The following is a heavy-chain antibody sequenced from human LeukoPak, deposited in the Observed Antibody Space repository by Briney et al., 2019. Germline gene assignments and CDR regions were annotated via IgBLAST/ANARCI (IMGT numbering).Heavy chain of an antibody. J-gene: IGHJ6*03. Sequence: SVKVSCKASGGTFSSYAISWVRQAPGLGLEWMGGIIPIFGTANYAQKFQGRVTITADESTSTAYMELSSLRSEDTAVYYCNRGSYPGYYYMDVWGKGTTVTVSS. CDR1: GGTFSSYA. V-gene: IGHV1-69*13. CDR3: NRGSYPGYYYMDV. D-gene: IGHD1-26*01. CDR2: IIPIFGTA.